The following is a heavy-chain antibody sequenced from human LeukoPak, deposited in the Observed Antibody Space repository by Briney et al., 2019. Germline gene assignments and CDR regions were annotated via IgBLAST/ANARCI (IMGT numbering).Heavy chain of an antibody. Sequence: GGSLRLSCAASGFTFSNYWMHWVRQVPEKGLVWVSRVNSAGSSTSYADSVKGRFTISRDNAKNTLYLQMNSLRAEDTAVYYCAHIDYLDYWGQGTLVTVSS. CDR2: VNSAGSST. CDR1: GFTFSNYW. CDR3: AHIDYLDY. V-gene: IGHV3-74*01. J-gene: IGHJ4*02.